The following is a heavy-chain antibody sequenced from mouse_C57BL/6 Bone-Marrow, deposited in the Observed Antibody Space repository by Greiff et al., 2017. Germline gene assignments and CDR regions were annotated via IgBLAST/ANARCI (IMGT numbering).Heavy chain of an antibody. J-gene: IGHJ2*01. CDR2: IYPGNSDT. Sequence: EVKLVESGTVLARPGASVKMSCKTSGYTFTSYWMHWVKQRPGQGLAWIGAIYPGNSDTSYNQKFKGKAKLTAATSASTAYMELSILTNEDSAVYYCTKGRVGATGFDYWGQGTTLTVSS. CDR1: GYTFTSYW. D-gene: IGHD1-1*01. V-gene: IGHV1-5*01. CDR3: TKGRVGATGFDY.